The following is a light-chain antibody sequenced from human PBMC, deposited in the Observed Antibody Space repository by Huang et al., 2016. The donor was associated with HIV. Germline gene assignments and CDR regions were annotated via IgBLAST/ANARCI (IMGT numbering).Light chain of an antibody. V-gene: IGKV3-11*01. J-gene: IGKJ3*01. Sequence: EIVLAQSPATLSLSPGERATLSCRASQSINNNLAWYQQRPGQAPRLLVFDTFNRATGIPARFSGSGSGTNFTLTINSLEPEDFAVYYCQQRSDWLFGPGTRVDIK. CDR1: QSINNN. CDR2: DTF. CDR3: QQRSDWL.